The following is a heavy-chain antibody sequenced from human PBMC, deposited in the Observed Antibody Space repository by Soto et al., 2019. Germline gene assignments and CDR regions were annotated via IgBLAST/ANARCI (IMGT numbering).Heavy chain of an antibody. D-gene: IGHD3-22*01. CDR2: IKQDGSEK. Sequence: ASETLSLTCTVSGGSISSSNYYWGWIRQPPGKGLEWVANIKQDGSEKYYVDSVKGRFTISRDNAKNSLYLQMNSLRAEDTAVYYCVRSYYDSSGYYYGPGPDYWGQGTLVTVSS. V-gene: IGHV3-7*03. CDR3: VRSYYDSSGYYYGPGPDY. J-gene: IGHJ4*02. CDR1: GGSISSSNYY.